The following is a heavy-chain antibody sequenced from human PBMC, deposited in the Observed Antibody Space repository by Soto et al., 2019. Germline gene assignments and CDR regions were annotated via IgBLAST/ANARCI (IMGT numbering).Heavy chain of an antibody. Sequence: PXELLSLTFAVDGGSLRGHYWSWIRQPPGKGLEWIGEINPSGSTNYNPSLKSRVTISADTSRNQFSLKLSSVTAADTAVFYCARGGITMYDYALDVWGQGTTVTVSS. J-gene: IGHJ6*02. V-gene: IGHV4-34*01. D-gene: IGHD3-3*01. CDR1: GGSLRGHY. CDR2: INPSGST. CDR3: ARGGITMYDYALDV.